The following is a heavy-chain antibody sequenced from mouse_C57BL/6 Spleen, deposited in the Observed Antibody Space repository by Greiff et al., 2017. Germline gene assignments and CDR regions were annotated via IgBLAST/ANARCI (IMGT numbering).Heavy chain of an antibody. CDR3: ARWVEGDAMDY. CDR2: IDPSDSET. Sequence: QVQLKQPGAELVRPGSSVKLSCKASGYTFTSYWMHWVKQRPIQGLEWIGNIDPSDSETHYNQKFKDKATLTVDKSSSTAYMQLSSLTSEDSAVYYCARWVEGDAMDYWGQGTSVTVSS. V-gene: IGHV1-52*01. CDR1: GYTFTSYW. D-gene: IGHD1-1*02. J-gene: IGHJ4*01.